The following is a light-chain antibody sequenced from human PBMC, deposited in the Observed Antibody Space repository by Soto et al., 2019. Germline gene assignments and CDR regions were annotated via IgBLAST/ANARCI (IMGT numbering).Light chain of an antibody. CDR3: GTWDSSLSAYV. J-gene: IGLJ1*01. Sequence: QSVLTQPPSASGTPGQRVTISCSGGSSSIGSNPVSWYQQLPGTAPKLVIYDNNKRPSGIPDRFSGSKSGTSATLGITGLQTGDEADYYCGTWDSSLSAYVFGTGTKLTVL. V-gene: IGLV1-51*01. CDR2: DNN. CDR1: SSSIGSNP.